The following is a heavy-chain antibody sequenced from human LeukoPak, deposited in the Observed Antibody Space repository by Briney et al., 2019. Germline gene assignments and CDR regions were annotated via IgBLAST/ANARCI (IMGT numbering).Heavy chain of an antibody. CDR2: ISSSSSYI. CDR1: GFTFSSYS. J-gene: IGHJ4*02. Sequence: GGSLRLSCAASGFTFSSYSMNWVRQAPGKGLEWVSSISSSSSYIYYADSVKGRFTISRDNAKNSLYLQMNSLRAEDTAVYYCAKSSSWSPPLYYFDYWGQGTLVTVSS. V-gene: IGHV3-21*01. D-gene: IGHD6-13*01. CDR3: AKSSSWSPPLYYFDY.